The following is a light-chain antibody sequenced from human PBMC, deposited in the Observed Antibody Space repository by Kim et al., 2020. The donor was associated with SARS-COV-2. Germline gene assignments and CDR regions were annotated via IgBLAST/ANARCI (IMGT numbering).Light chain of an antibody. CDR3: QSYDSSNQGV. Sequence: KTVTSACTPSSGSIASNYVQWYQQRPGSAPTTVIYEDNQRPSGVPDRFSGSIDSASNSASLTISGLKTEDEADYYCQSYDSSNQGVFGGGTQLTVL. J-gene: IGLJ3*02. CDR2: EDN. V-gene: IGLV6-57*03. CDR1: SGSIASNY.